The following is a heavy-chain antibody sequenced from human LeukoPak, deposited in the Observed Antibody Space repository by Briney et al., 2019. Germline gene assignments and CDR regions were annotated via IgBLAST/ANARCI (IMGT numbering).Heavy chain of an antibody. CDR3: ATNARLEAQGGYYMDV. D-gene: IGHD1-1*01. J-gene: IGHJ6*03. CDR1: GYSFTSYW. Sequence: GASLKTSFQGSGYSFTSYWIGWGRPMPGKGLGGMGIIYPGDSDTRYSPSFQGQVTISADKSVSTAYLQWSSLKASDTAMYYCATNARLEAQGGYYMDVWGKGTTVTVSS. CDR2: IYPGDSDT. V-gene: IGHV5-51*01.